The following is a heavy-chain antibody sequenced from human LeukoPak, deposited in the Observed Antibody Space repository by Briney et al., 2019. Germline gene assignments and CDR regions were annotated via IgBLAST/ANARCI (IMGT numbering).Heavy chain of an antibody. CDR1: GYSISSGYY. D-gene: IGHD3-10*01. V-gene: IGHV4-38-2*02. Sequence: SEILSLTCTVSGYSISSGYYWGWIRQPPGKGLEWIGYNSGSTNYKPSLKSRVTISVDTSKNQFSLKLSSVTAADTAVYYCARGGYYGSGNDFRFDPWGQGTLVAVSS. CDR3: ARGGYYGSGNDFRFDP. CDR2: NSGST. J-gene: IGHJ5*02.